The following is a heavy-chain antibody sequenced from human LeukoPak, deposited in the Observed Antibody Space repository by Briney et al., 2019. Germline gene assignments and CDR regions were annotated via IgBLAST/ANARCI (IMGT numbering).Heavy chain of an antibody. CDR2: ISSNGGST. D-gene: IGHD2-21*02. Sequence: GGSLRLSCAASGFTSSSYAMPWVRQAPGKGLEYVSAISSNGGSTYYANSVKGRFTISRDNSKNTLYLQMGSLRAEDMAVYYCARDLGAYCGGDCYFYYYYMDVWGKGTTVTVSS. CDR3: ARDLGAYCGGDCYFYYYYMDV. CDR1: GFTSSSYA. V-gene: IGHV3-64*01. J-gene: IGHJ6*03.